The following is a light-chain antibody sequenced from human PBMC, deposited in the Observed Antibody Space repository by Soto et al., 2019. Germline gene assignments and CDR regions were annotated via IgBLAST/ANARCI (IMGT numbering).Light chain of an antibody. Sequence: QSALTQPASVSGSPGQSITISCTGTSSDVGGYNYVSWYQHHPGKVPQLMIYDVSNQPSGVSNRFSSSKSGNTASLTISGLQAEDEADYYCYSYTSSNTYVFGTGTKVTVL. CDR1: SSDVGGYNY. V-gene: IGLV2-14*03. J-gene: IGLJ1*01. CDR3: YSYTSSNTYV. CDR2: DVS.